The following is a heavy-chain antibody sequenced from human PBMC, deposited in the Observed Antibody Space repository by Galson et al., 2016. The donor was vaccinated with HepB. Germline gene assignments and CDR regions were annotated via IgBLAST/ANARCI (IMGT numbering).Heavy chain of an antibody. D-gene: IGHD3-22*01. CDR2: ISYDESNK. Sequence: SLRLSCAASGFIFSSYGMHWVRQAPGKGLEWVAVISYDESNKYYADSVKGRFTISRDNSKNTLYLQMNSLRAEDTAVFYCAKEMRPRYYDSSGYDGLYYWGQGTLVTVSS. J-gene: IGHJ4*02. CDR3: AKEMRPRYYDSSGYDGLYY. V-gene: IGHV3-30*18. CDR1: GFIFSSYG.